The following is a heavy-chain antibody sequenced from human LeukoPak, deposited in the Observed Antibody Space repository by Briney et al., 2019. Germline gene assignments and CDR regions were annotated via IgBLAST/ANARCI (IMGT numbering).Heavy chain of an antibody. J-gene: IGHJ5*02. D-gene: IGHD1-26*01. CDR1: GFTFSSYS. V-gene: IGHV3-66*01. Sequence: GGSLRLSCAASGFTFSSYSMNWVRQAPGKGLEWVSVIYSGGSTYYADSVKGRFTISRDNSKNTVYLQMNSLRVEDTAVYYCARVKVGITYWFDPWGQGTLVTVSS. CDR2: IYSGGST. CDR3: ARVKVGITYWFDP.